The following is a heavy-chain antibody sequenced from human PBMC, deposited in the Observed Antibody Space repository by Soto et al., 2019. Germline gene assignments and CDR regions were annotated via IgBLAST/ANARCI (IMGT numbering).Heavy chain of an antibody. CDR3: ATSSYSGYDWLDY. Sequence: QVQLVQSGAEVKKPGSSVNVSCKASGGTFSSYAISWLRHAPGQGREWMGGIIPIFGTANYAQKFHGRVTITADESTSTAYMELSSLRSEDTAVYYCATSSYSGYDWLDYWGQGSLVPVSS. CDR2: IIPIFGTA. CDR1: GGTFSSYA. J-gene: IGHJ4*02. D-gene: IGHD5-12*01. V-gene: IGHV1-69*01.